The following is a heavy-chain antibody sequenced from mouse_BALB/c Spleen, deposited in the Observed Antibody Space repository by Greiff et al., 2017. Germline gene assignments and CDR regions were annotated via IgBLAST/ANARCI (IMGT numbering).Heavy chain of an antibody. J-gene: IGHJ2*01. V-gene: IGHV3-6*02. CDR1: GYSITSGYY. Sequence: EVHLVESGPGLVKPSQSLSLTCSVTGYSITSGYYWNWIRQFPGNKLEWMGYISYDGSNNYNPSLKNRISITRDTSKNQFFLKLNSVTTEDTATYYCARVLWDGYFDYWGQGTTLTVSS. CDR2: ISYDGSN. D-gene: IGHD1-1*02. CDR3: ARVLWDGYFDY.